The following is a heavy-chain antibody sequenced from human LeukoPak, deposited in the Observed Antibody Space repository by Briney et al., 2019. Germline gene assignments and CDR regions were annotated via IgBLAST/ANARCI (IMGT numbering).Heavy chain of an antibody. Sequence: ASVKVSCKASGYTFTSYGISWVRQAPGQGLEWMGWISAYNGNTNYAQKLQGRVTMTTDTSTSTAYMELRSLRSDDTAVYYCARGRLAARPEALGDYWGQGTLVTVSS. J-gene: IGHJ4*02. CDR3: ARGRLAARPEALGDY. CDR2: ISAYNGNT. CDR1: GYTFTSYG. V-gene: IGHV1-18*01. D-gene: IGHD6-6*01.